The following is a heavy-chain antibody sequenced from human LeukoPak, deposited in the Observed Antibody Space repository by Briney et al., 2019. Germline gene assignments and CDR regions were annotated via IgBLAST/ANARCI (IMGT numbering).Heavy chain of an antibody. J-gene: IGHJ5*02. CDR3: ARGRRLLWFGKGWFDP. D-gene: IGHD3-10*01. V-gene: IGHV4-30-4*01. Sequence: SETLSLTYTVSGGSISSGDYYWSWIRQPPGKGLEWIGYIYYSGSTYYNPSLKSRVTISVDTSKNQFSLKLSSVTAADTAVYYCARGRRLLWFGKGWFDPWGQGTLVTVSS. CDR1: GGSISSGDYY. CDR2: IYYSGST.